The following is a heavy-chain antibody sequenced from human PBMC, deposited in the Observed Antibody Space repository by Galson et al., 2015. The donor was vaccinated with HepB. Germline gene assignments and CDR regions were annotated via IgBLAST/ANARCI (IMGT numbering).Heavy chain of an antibody. Sequence: SLRLSCADSGFIFTNFDMMWVRQAPGKGLEWVSGVSNGGDRTYYADSVKGRFTVSRDNAKNTVYLQMHNRRAEETAVYYCAKDLQRRSGWFSCDYWGQGALVTVSS. J-gene: IGHJ4*02. V-gene: IGHV3-23*01. CDR2: VSNGGDRT. CDR3: AKDLQRRSGWFSCDY. CDR1: GFIFTNFD. D-gene: IGHD6-19*01.